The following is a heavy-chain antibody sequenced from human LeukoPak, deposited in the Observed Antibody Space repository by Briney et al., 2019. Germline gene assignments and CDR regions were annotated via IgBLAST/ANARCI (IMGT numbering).Heavy chain of an antibody. Sequence: GGSLRLSCAASGFTFSNAWMSWVRQAPGKGLEWVGRIKSKTDGGTTDYAAPVKGRFTISRDDSKNTLYLQMNSLKTEDTAVYYCTTPLTYGLYYFDYWGQGTLVTVSS. D-gene: IGHD3-10*01. CDR3: TTPLTYGLYYFDY. CDR1: GFTFSNAW. V-gene: IGHV3-15*01. CDR2: IKSKTDGGTT. J-gene: IGHJ4*02.